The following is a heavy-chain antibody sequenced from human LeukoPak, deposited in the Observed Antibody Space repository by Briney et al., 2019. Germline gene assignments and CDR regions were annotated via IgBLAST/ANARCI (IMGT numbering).Heavy chain of an antibody. V-gene: IGHV1-69*05. D-gene: IGHD3-16*01. CDR3: ARGRLRLGLPGFDY. CDR2: IIPIFGTA. Sequence: SVKVSCKPSGYTFTAYYMHWVRQAPGQGLEWMGRIIPIFGTANYAQKFQGRVTITTDESTSTAYMELSSLRSEDTAVYYCARGRLRLGLPGFDYWGQGTLVTVSS. J-gene: IGHJ4*02. CDR1: GYTFTAYY.